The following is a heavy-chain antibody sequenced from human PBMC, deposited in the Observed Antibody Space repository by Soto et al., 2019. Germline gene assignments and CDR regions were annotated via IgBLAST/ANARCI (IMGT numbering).Heavy chain of an antibody. Sequence: GASVKVSCKASGYTFTGYYMHWVRQAPGQGFEWMGWINPNSGDTKYAPKFQGRVTMTRDTSITTTAYMQLSSLRSDDTAVYYCARGGYDSMILGIGYWGQGTLVTVSS. V-gene: IGHV1-2*02. CDR1: GYTFTGYY. D-gene: IGHD3-22*01. CDR2: INPNSGDT. J-gene: IGHJ4*02. CDR3: ARGGYDSMILGIGY.